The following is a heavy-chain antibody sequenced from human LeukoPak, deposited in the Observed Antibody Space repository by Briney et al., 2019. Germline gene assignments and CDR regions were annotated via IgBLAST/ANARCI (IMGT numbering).Heavy chain of an antibody. CDR2: VGTRTGPI. Sequence: GGSLRLSCLASGLTFSTSAFNWVRQAPGKGLEWVSYVGTRTGPIYYADSVRGRSTVSRDDVRNSVHLQINSLRAEDTAVYYCARDVSYCRVSRCHHWFDPWGQGTLVTVSS. CDR1: GLTFSTSA. J-gene: IGHJ5*02. CDR3: ARDVSYCRVSRCHHWFDP. V-gene: IGHV3-48*01. D-gene: IGHD2-15*01.